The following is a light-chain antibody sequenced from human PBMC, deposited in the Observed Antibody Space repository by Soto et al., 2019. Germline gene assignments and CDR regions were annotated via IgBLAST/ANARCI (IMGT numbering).Light chain of an antibody. CDR3: QMYNSAPRT. Sequence: DIQMTQSTSSLCASVGDRVTITCRASQGISNYLAWYQQKPGKVPKLLIYAASTLQSGVPSRFSGSGSGTDFTLTISILQPEDVATYYCQMYNSAPRTVGQGTKVDIK. J-gene: IGKJ1*01. CDR2: AAS. V-gene: IGKV1-27*01. CDR1: QGISNY.